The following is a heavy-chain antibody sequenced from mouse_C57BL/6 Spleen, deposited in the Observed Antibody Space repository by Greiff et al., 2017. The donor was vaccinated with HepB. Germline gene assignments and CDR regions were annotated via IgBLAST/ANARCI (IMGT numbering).Heavy chain of an antibody. Sequence: QVHVKQSGAELVRPGASVTLSCKASGYTFTDYEMHWVKQTPVHGLEWIGAIDPETGGTAYNQKFKGKAILTADKSSSTAYMELRSLTSEDSAVYYCTRNYGSSSYYAMDYWGQGTSVTVSS. D-gene: IGHD1-1*01. J-gene: IGHJ4*01. CDR3: TRNYGSSSYYAMDY. V-gene: IGHV1-15*01. CDR1: GYTFTDYE. CDR2: IDPETGGT.